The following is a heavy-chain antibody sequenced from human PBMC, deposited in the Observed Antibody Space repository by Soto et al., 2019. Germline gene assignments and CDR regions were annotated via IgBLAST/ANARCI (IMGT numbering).Heavy chain of an antibody. CDR3: TLSYGDSYYYYYGMDV. J-gene: IGHJ6*02. CDR1: GFSFSRYT. CDR2: IHPGDSDT. D-gene: IGHD4-17*01. Sequence: PGESLKISFVGSGFSFSRYTVGWVRQVPGKGLEWMGVIHPGDSDTIYSPSFQGQVTISADKSISTAYLQWSSLKASDTAMYYCTLSYGDSYYYYYGMDVWGQGTTVTVSS. V-gene: IGHV5-51*01.